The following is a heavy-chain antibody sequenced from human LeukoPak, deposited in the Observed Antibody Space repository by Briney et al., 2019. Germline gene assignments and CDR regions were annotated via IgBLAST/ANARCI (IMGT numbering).Heavy chain of an antibody. CDR3: AKSDGYGLIDY. J-gene: IGHJ4*02. V-gene: IGHV4-39*01. D-gene: IGHD5-24*01. CDR1: GASISASAYY. CDR2: IYYSGST. Sequence: SETLSLTCTVSGASISASAYYWGWIRQPPGKGLDWIGNIYYSGSTYYNPSLKSRVTISVDSSKNQFSLRLSSVTTADTAVYYCAKSDGYGLIDYWGQGTLVTVSS.